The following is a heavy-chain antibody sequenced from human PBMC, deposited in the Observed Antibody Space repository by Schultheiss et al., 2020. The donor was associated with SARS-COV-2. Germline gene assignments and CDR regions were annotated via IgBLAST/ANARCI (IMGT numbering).Heavy chain of an antibody. J-gene: IGHJ6*02. CDR1: GFTFSSYAM. D-gene: IGHD2-2*01. Sequence: GSLRLSCSASGFTFSSYAMSWVRQAPGKGLEWIGEIYHSGSTNYNPSLKSRVTISVDKSKNQFSLKLSSVTAADTAVYYCARLRDIVVVPAAATVTTPAHMDVWGQGTTVTVSS. CDR2: IYHSGST. CDR3: ARLRDIVVVPAAATVTTPAHMDV. V-gene: IGHV4-4*02.